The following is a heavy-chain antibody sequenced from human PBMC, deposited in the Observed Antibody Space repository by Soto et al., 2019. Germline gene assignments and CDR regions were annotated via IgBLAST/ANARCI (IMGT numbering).Heavy chain of an antibody. CDR1: GYTFTSYC. J-gene: IGHJ4*02. Sequence: QVQLVQSGAEVMQPGASVKVSCKASGYTFTSYCMQWVRQAPGQGLEWMGIINPSCGSTNYAQKCQGRVTMTRDTSTCTVYMELSSLRSEDTAIYYCSSGYPPRDQLGNLPGAFWGQGTLVTVSS. CDR2: INPSCGST. V-gene: IGHV1-46*03. D-gene: IGHD1-1*01. CDR3: SSGYPPRDQLGNLPGAF.